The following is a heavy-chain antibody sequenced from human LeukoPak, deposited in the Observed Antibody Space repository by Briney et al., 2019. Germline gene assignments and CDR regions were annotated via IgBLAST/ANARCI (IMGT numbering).Heavy chain of an antibody. CDR1: GFTFSSYW. CDR2: VKQDGSEK. V-gene: IGHV3-7*01. D-gene: IGHD4-17*01. Sequence: PGGSLRLSCAASGFTFSSYWMSWVRQAPGKGLEWVANVKQDGSEKHYVDSVKGRFTISRDNAKNSLYLQMNSLGAEDTAVYYCARDDTVTTRVGFIDWGQGTLVTVSS. J-gene: IGHJ4*02. CDR3: ARDDTVTTRVGFID.